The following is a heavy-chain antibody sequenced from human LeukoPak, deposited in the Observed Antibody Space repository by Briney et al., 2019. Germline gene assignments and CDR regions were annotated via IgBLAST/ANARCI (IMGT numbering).Heavy chain of an antibody. D-gene: IGHD4-17*01. J-gene: IGHJ3*02. CDR1: GGTFSSYA. Sequence: GSSVKVSCKASGGTFSSYAISWVRQAPGQGLEWMGGIIPIFGTANYAQKFQGRVTMTEDTSTDTAYMELSSLRSEDTAVYYCATDPHGLRGAFDIWGQGTMVTVSS. CDR3: ATDPHGLRGAFDI. V-gene: IGHV1-69*06. CDR2: IIPIFGTA.